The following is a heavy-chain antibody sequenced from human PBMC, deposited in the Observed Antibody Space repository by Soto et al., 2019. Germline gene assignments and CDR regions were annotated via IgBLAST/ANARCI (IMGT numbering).Heavy chain of an antibody. J-gene: IGHJ4*02. V-gene: IGHV2-5*01. D-gene: IGHD3-3*01. Sequence: QITLNESGPTVVRPTETLTLTCRFSGFSLTTSGVGVGWIRQSPGKAPEWLALIYWYDDKRYSASLTSRLTITKDTSKNQVGLTVSDLDPTDTATYYCAHRVLRTVFGLVTTTAIYFDFWGQGTPVAVSS. CDR2: IYWYDDK. CDR1: GFSLTTSGVG. CDR3: AHRVLRTVFGLVTTTAIYFDF.